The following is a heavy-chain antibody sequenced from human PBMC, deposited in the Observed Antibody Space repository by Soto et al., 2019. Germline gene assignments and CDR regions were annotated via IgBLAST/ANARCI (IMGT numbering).Heavy chain of an antibody. J-gene: IGHJ5*02. D-gene: IGHD1-7*01. CDR1: GFTFSSYA. Sequence: EVQLLESGGGLVQPGGSLRLSCAASGFTFSSYAMSWVRQAPGKGLEWVSAISGSGGSTYYADSVKGRFTISRDNSKKTLYLQMNSRRAEDTAVDYCAKGRGITGTAWVDPWGQGTLVTVSS. CDR2: ISGSGGST. V-gene: IGHV3-23*01. CDR3: AKGRGITGTAWVDP.